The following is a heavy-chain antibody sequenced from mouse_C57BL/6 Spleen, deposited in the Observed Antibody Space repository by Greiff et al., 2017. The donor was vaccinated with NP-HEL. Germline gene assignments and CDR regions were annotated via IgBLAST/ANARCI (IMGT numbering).Heavy chain of an antibody. D-gene: IGHD2-5*01. V-gene: IGHV1-69*01. J-gene: IGHJ2*01. CDR2: IDPSDSYT. CDR1: GYTFTSYW. CDR3: ARLDSNYRNYFDY. Sequence: QVQLQQPGAELVMPGASVKLSCKASGYTFTSYWMHWVKQRPGQGLEWIGEIDPSDSYTNYNQKFKGKSTLTVDKSSSTAYMQLSSLTSEDSAVYYCARLDSNYRNYFDYWGQGTTLTVSS.